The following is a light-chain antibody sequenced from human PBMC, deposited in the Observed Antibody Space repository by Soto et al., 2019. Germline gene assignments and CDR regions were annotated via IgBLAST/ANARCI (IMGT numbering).Light chain of an antibody. V-gene: IGKV3-11*01. J-gene: IGKJ3*01. CDR1: QSFRGL. CDR2: DAY. Sequence: EVVLTQSPVTLSLSPGERATLSCRASQSFRGLLAWYQQKPGQAPRLLIYDAYNRATGIPPRFSGSGSGTDFTLTISSLEPEDFAVYYCQQRSNWPSFGPGTKVDIK. CDR3: QQRSNWPS.